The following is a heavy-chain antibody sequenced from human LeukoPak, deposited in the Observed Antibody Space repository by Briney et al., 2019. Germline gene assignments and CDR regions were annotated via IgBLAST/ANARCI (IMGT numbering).Heavy chain of an antibody. D-gene: IGHD1-26*01. Sequence: ASVKVSCKASGYTFTNNYMHWVRQAPGQGLEWMGIINPSGGSTRYAQKFQGRVTVTRDTSTSTVYMELSSLRPEDTAVYYCARVNRGLLREISIDYWGQGTLVTVSS. J-gene: IGHJ4*02. V-gene: IGHV1-46*01. CDR2: INPSGGST. CDR3: ARVNRGLLREISIDY. CDR1: GYTFTNNY.